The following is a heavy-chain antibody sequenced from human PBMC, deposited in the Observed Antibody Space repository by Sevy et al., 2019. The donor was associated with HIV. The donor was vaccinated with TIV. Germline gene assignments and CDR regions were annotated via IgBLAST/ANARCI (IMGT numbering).Heavy chain of an antibody. J-gene: IGHJ4*02. D-gene: IGHD1-1*01. V-gene: IGHV3-21*01. CDR1: GFTFSSYR. Sequence: GGSLRLSCAASGFTFSSYRMTWVRQAPGKGLEWVSCISSNSAYINYADSVKGRFTISRDNAKNLLYLQMDSLRAEDSAVYYCARAVLEMSTWRTDYWGQGTRVTVSS. CDR3: ARAVLEMSTWRTDY. CDR2: ISSNSAYI.